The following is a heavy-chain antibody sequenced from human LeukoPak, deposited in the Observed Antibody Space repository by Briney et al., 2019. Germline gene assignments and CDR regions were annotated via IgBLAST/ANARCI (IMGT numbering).Heavy chain of an antibody. CDR2: ISYDGSNK. J-gene: IGHJ4*02. V-gene: IGHV3-30-3*01. Sequence: GGSLRLSCAASGFTFSSYAMHWVRQAPGKGLEWVAVISYDGSNKYYADSVKGRFTISRDNSKNTLYLQMNSLRAEDTAVYYCARDGTRGYCSSTSCYKGVGDYWGQGTLVTVSS. CDR1: GFTFSSYA. CDR3: ARDGTRGYCSSTSCYKGVGDY. D-gene: IGHD2-2*02.